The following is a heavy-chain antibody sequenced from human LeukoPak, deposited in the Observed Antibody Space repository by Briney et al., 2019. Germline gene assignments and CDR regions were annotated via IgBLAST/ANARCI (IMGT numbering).Heavy chain of an antibody. CDR1: GFTFSSYW. D-gene: IGHD4-17*01. V-gene: IGHV3-53*01. J-gene: IGHJ5*02. Sequence: GGSLRLSCAASGFTFSSYWMSWVRQAPGKGLEWVSVIYSGGSTYYADSVKGRFTIPRDNSKNTLYLQMNSLRAEDTAVYYCARGYGGNWFDPWGQGTLVTVSS. CDR2: IYSGGST. CDR3: ARGYGGNWFDP.